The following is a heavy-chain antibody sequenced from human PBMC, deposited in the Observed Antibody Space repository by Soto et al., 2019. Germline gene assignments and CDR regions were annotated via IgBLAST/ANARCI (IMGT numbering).Heavy chain of an antibody. CDR2: IKQDGSEK. V-gene: IGHV3-7*01. J-gene: IGHJ3*02. CDR1: GFTFSSYW. Sequence: EVQLVESGGGLVQPGGSLRLSCAASGFTFSSYWMSWFRQAPGKWLEWVANIKQDGSEKYYVDSVKGRFTISRDNAKNSLYLQMNSLRAEDTAVYYCARVWDIVVVVAATPSAFDIWGKGTMVTVSS. D-gene: IGHD2-15*01. CDR3: ARVWDIVVVVAATPSAFDI.